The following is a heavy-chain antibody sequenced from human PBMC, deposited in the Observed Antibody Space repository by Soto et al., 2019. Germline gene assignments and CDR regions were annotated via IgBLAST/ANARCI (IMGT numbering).Heavy chain of an antibody. CDR3: ARGTVTSGRWFGP. D-gene: IGHD4-17*01. CDR2: ISTFNGNT. Sequence: QVHLVQSGTEVKEPGASVKVSCKASASTFTGYTINWVRQAPGQGLEWLGWISTFNGNTKYAGTFQGRATKTTHTATTTAYMEVRSLTFDDPAVYFFARGTVTSGRWFGPWGQGTLVSVSS. V-gene: IGHV1-18*04. J-gene: IGHJ5*02. CDR1: ASTFTGYT.